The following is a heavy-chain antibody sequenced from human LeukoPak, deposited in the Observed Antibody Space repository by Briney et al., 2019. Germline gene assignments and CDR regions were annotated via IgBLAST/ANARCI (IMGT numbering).Heavy chain of an antibody. V-gene: IGHV3-7*01. J-gene: IGHJ6*03. CDR3: AREDIVVVPAGHYYYMDV. Sequence: GGSLRLSCAASGVTFSSYWMSWVRQAPGKGLEWVANIKQDGSEKYYVDSVKGRFTISRDNAKNSLYLQMNSLRAEDTAVYYCAREDIVVVPAGHYYYMDVWGKRTTVTVSS. CDR1: GVTFSSYW. D-gene: IGHD2-2*01. CDR2: IKQDGSEK.